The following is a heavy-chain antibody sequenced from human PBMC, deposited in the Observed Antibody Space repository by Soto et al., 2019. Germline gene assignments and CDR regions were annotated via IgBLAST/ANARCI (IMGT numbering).Heavy chain of an antibody. Sequence: GVSLRLSCAASGFTFSSYGMHWVRQAPGKGLEWVAVIWYDGSNKYYADSVKGRFTISRDNSKNTVYLEMNSLRAEDTAVYYCARDENHYFDYWGQGTLVTVSS. CDR3: ARDENHYFDY. J-gene: IGHJ4*02. CDR1: GFTFSSYG. CDR2: IWYDGSNK. V-gene: IGHV3-33*01.